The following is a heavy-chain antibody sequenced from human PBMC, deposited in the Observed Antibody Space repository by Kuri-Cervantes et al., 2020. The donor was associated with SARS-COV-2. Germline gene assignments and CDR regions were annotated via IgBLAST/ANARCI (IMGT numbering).Heavy chain of an antibody. V-gene: IGHV3-23*01. J-gene: IGHJ4*02. CDR2: ISGSGGAT. CDR1: GFTFSSHA. Sequence: LSLPWAASGFTFSSHAMIWVRQAPGKGLEWVSSISGSGGATYYADSAKGRFTISRDNSKNTLSLQMNSLRAEDTAVYYCAKPLGYSGYDPPDYWGQGTLVTVSS. D-gene: IGHD5-12*01. CDR3: AKPLGYSGYDPPDY.